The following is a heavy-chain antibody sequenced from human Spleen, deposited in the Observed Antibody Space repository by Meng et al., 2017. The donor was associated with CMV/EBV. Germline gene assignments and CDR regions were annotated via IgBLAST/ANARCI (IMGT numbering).Heavy chain of an antibody. J-gene: IGHJ4*02. CDR3: ARGVGALRY. V-gene: IGHV4-34*01. Sequence: QVQLQESGPGLVKPSETLSLTCTVSGGSISSYYWSGIRQPPGKGLEWIGEINHSGSTNYNPSLKSRVTISVDTSKNQFSLKLSSVTAADTAVYYCARGVGALRYWGQGTLVTVSS. CDR2: INHSGST. D-gene: IGHD3-3*01. CDR1: GGSISSYY.